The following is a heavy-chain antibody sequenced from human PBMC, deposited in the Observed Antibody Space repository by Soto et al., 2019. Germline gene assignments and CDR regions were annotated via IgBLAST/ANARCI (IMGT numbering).Heavy chain of an antibody. CDR1: GFTFGNHC. D-gene: IGHD1-26*01. J-gene: IGHJ6*02. Sequence: PGGSLRLSYAASGFTFGNHCIHWVRQAPGKGLVWVSRINSDGSSTNYADSVKGRFTISRDNAKNTLYLQMNSLRAEDTAVYYCARARSPDYYGMDVWGQGTTVTAP. CDR3: ARARSPDYYGMDV. CDR2: INSDGSST. V-gene: IGHV3-74*01.